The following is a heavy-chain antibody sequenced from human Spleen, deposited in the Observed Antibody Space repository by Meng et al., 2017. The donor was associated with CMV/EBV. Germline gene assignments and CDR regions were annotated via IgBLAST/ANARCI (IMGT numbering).Heavy chain of an antibody. Sequence: CNASGGTFSSYAISWVRQAPGQGLEWMGGIIPIFGTANYAQKFQGRVTITTDESTSTAYMELSSLRSEDTAVYYCARGAFSSPYDYWGQGTLVTVSS. D-gene: IGHD6-13*01. V-gene: IGHV1-69*05. CDR1: GGTFSSYA. CDR2: IIPIFGTA. J-gene: IGHJ4*02. CDR3: ARGAFSSPYDY.